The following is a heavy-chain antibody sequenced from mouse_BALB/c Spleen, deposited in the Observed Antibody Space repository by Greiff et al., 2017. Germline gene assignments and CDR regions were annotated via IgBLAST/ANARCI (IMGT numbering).Heavy chain of an antibody. CDR2: IWSGGST. D-gene: IGHD2-3*01. CDR3: ARKDGYYLRSYAMDY. Sequence: QVQLQQSGPGLVQPSQSLSITCTVSGFSLTSYGVHWVRQSPGKGLEWLGVIWSGGSTDYNAAFISRLSISKDNSKSQVFFKMNSLQANDTAIYYCARKDGYYLRSYAMDYWGQGTSVTVSS. V-gene: IGHV2-2*02. CDR1: GFSLTSYG. J-gene: IGHJ4*01.